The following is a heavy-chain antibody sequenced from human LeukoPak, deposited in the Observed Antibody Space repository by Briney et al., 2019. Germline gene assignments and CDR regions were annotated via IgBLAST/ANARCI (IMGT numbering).Heavy chain of an antibody. CDR3: ARTTEGYCRGRSCYSYYYYMDV. V-gene: IGHV4-39*07. D-gene: IGHD2-15*01. J-gene: IGHJ6*03. CDR1: GVSISSSNSY. Sequence: SETLSLTCTVSGVSISSSNSYWGWIRQPPGKGLEWIGSIYYSGSTYYNPSLKSRVTISVDTSKNQFSLKLSSVTAADTAVYYCARTTEGYCRGRSCYSYYYYMDVWGKGTTVTVSS. CDR2: IYYSGST.